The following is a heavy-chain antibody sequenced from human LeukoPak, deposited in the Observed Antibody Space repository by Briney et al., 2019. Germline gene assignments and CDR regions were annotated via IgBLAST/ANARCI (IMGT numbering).Heavy chain of an antibody. CDR3: AGVTEDYDFWSGFHAFDI. J-gene: IGHJ3*02. CDR2: INTNTGNP. CDR1: GYTFTSYA. V-gene: IGHV7-4-1*02. Sequence: GASVKVSCKASGYTFTSYAMNWVRQAPGQGLEWMGWINTNTGNPTYAQGFTGRFVFSLDTSVSTAYLQISSLKAEDTAVYYCAGVTEDYDFWSGFHAFDIWGQGTMVTVSS. D-gene: IGHD3-3*01.